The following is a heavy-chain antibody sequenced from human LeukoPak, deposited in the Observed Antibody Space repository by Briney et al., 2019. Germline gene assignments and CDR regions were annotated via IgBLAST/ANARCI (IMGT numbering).Heavy chain of an antibody. J-gene: IGHJ4*02. CDR2: IYYSGST. CDR1: GGSISSSSYY. D-gene: IGHD6-13*01. V-gene: IGHV4-39*07. CDR3: AGGYSSSWYPYYFDY. Sequence: SETPSLTCTVSGGSISSSSYYWGWIRQPPGKGLEWIGSIYYSGSTYYNPSLKSRVTISVDTSKNQFSLKLSSVTAADTAVYYCAGGYSSSWYPYYFDYWGQGTLVTVSS.